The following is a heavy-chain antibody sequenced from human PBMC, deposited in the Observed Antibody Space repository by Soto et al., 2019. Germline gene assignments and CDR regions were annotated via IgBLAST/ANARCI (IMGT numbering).Heavy chain of an antibody. CDR3: ARGTSDVAFLPGAMKEGFAS. CDR2: IMPTLSST. CDR1: GGSFWSSA. Sequence: SVKVSCKASGGSFWSSAISWVRQAPGQGLQWMGGIMPTLSSTHYAQRFEGRISITADESTSTAFLELSSLRSEDTATYYCARGTSDVAFLPGAMKEGFASWCQGTRVTVVS. D-gene: IGHD2-2*01. J-gene: IGHJ4*02. V-gene: IGHV1-69*13.